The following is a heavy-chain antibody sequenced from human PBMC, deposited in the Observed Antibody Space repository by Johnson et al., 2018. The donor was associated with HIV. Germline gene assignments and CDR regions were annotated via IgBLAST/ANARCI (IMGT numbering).Heavy chain of an antibody. J-gene: IGHJ3*01. CDR1: GFTFDDYA. Sequence: VQLVEFGGGLVQPGRSLRLSCAASGFTFDDYAMHWVRQAPGKGLEWVSGISWNSGSIGYADSVKGRFTISRDNAKNTLYLQMNSLRAEDTAVYYCARSGPNWAFDFWGQGTMVTVSS. D-gene: IGHD1-1*01. CDR2: ISWNSGSI. V-gene: IGHV3-9*01. CDR3: ARSGPNWAFDF.